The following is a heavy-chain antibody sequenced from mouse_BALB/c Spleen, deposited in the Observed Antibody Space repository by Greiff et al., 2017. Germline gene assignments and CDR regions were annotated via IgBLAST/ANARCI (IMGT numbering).Heavy chain of an antibody. V-gene: IGHV7-1*02. Sequence: EVKLVESGGGLVQPGGSLRLSCATSGFTFSDFYMEWVRQPPGKRLEWIAASRNKANDYTTEYSASVKGRFIVSRDTSQRILYLQMNALRAEDTAIYYCARDAWGMAYFDYWGQGTTLTVSS. D-gene: IGHD2-10*02. CDR1: GFTFSDFY. CDR2: SRNKANDYTT. J-gene: IGHJ2*01. CDR3: ARDAWGMAYFDY.